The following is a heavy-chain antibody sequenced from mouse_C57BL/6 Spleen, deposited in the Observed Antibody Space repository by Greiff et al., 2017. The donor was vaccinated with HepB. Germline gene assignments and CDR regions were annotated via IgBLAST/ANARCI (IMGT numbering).Heavy chain of an antibody. CDR2: IYPGDGDT. Sequence: VKLMESGPELVKPGASVKISCKASGYAFSSSWMNWVKQRPGKGLEWIGRIYPGDGDTNYNGKFKGKATLTADKSSSTAYMQLSSLTSEDSAVYFCARDDYPYYAMDYWGQGTSVTVSS. J-gene: IGHJ4*01. V-gene: IGHV1-82*01. D-gene: IGHD2-4*01. CDR3: ARDDYPYYAMDY. CDR1: GYAFSSSW.